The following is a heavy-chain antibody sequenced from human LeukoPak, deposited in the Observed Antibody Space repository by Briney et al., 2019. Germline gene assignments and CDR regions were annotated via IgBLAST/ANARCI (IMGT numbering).Heavy chain of an antibody. CDR1: GFSFTSYT. Sequence: QTGGSLRLSCSASGFSFTSYTMHWVRQAPGKGLQYVSSISINAGPTYHADSVKGRFTISRDNSKNMVYLQMSSLRTEDTAVYYCVKDIRGGVDYWGQGTLVTVSS. D-gene: IGHD3-10*01. CDR2: ISINAGPT. J-gene: IGHJ4*02. V-gene: IGHV3-64D*06. CDR3: VKDIRGGVDY.